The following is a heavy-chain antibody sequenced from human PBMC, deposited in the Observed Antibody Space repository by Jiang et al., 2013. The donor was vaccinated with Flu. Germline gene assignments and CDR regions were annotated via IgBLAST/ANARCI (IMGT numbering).Heavy chain of an antibody. CDR2: ISYVGNNK. D-gene: IGHD3-3*01. Sequence: RLSCAASGFTFTTYTMHWVRQAPGKGLEWVAVISYVGNNKFYADSVKGRFTISRDNSKNTLYLQMNSLRAEDTAVYYCAREIASHYDFVGRFDPWGQGTLVTVSS. V-gene: IGHV3-30*04. CDR3: AREIASHYDFVGRFDP. CDR1: GFTFTTYT. J-gene: IGHJ5*02.